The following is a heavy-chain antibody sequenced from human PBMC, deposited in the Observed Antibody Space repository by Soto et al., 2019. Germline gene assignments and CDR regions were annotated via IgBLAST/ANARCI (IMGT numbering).Heavy chain of an antibody. Sequence: QVQLVQSGAEVKKPGSSVKVSCKASGGIFRSYAVNWVRQAPGQGLECLGGIIPIFGTPNYAQKFHGRVSITADASTSTVYMDLISRTSEDTAVYYCAYSANHRYFFASWGQGTLVTVSS. CDR3: AYSANHRYFFAS. CDR2: IIPIFGTP. CDR1: GGIFRSYA. J-gene: IGHJ5*01. V-gene: IGHV1-69*12. D-gene: IGHD5-18*01.